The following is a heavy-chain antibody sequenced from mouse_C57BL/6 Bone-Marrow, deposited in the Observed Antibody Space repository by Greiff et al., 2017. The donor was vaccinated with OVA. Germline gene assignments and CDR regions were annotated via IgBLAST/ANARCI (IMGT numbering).Heavy chain of an antibody. CDR3: ARRNDYLAWFAY. Sequence: EVQLVESGGGLVKPGGSLKLSCAASGFTFSDYGMHWVRQAPEKGLEWVAYISSGSSTIYYADTVKGRFTISRDNAKNTLFLQMTILRSEDTAMYYCARRNDYLAWFAYWGQGTLVTVSA. CDR2: ISSGSSTI. D-gene: IGHD2-4*01. J-gene: IGHJ3*01. V-gene: IGHV5-17*01. CDR1: GFTFSDYG.